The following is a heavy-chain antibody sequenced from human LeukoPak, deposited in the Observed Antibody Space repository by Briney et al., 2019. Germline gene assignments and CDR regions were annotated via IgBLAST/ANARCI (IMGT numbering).Heavy chain of an antibody. CDR3: ARDLARRYYGSGPGGEDAFDI. V-gene: IGHV1-18*01. Sequence: ASVKVSCKASGYTFTSYGISWVRQAPGQGLEWMGWISAYNGNTNYAQKLQGRVTMTTDTSTSTAYMELRSLRSDDTAVYYCARDLARRYYGSGPGGEDAFDIWGQGTMVTVSS. J-gene: IGHJ3*02. CDR2: ISAYNGNT. CDR1: GYTFTSYG. D-gene: IGHD3-10*01.